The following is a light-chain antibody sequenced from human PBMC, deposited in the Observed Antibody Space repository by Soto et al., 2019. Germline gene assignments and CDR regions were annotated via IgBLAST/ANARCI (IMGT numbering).Light chain of an antibody. CDR2: AAS. J-gene: IGKJ1*01. CDR1: QTISSTY. CDR3: QQYGSSPKT. Sequence: VLTKYTGTLSLSPGDRATLSCRASQTISSTYLAWYQQKPGQAPRLLIYAASTRATGIPDRFSGSGSGTDFTLTISRLEPEDFAVYYCQQYGSSPKTFGQGSMVDI. V-gene: IGKV3-20*01.